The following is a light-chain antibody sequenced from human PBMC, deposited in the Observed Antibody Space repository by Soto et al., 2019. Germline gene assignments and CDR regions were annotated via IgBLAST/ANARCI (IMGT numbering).Light chain of an antibody. Sequence: QSALTQPASVSGSPGQSITISCTGTSSDVGNYNYVSWYQQHPDKAPKLMIYDVSNRPSGVSNRFSGSKSGITASLTISGLQAEDEADYYCSSYTSSSTYVFGTGTKLTVL. CDR3: SSYTSSSTYV. CDR2: DVS. V-gene: IGLV2-14*01. J-gene: IGLJ1*01. CDR1: SSDVGNYNY.